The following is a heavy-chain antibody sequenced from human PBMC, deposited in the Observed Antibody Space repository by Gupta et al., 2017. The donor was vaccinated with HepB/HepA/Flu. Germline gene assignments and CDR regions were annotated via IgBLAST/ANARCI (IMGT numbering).Heavy chain of an antibody. CDR2: ISSSSSYI. D-gene: IGHD6-13*01. V-gene: IGHV3-21*01. J-gene: IGHJ6*02. CDR3: ARGYLGPEGYSDYYYGMDV. Sequence: EVQLVESGGGLVKPGGSLRLSCAASGFTFSSYSMNWVRQAPGKGLEWVSSISSSSSYIYYADSVKGRFTISRDNAKNSLYLQMNSLRAEDTAVYYCARGYLGPEGYSDYYYGMDVWGQGTTVTVSS. CDR1: GFTFSSYS.